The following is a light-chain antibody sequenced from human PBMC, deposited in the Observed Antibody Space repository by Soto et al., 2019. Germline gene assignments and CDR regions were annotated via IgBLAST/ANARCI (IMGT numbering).Light chain of an antibody. CDR1: SSDVGSYNY. V-gene: IGLV2-14*01. Sequence: ALARPASVSGSPGQSITISCTGTSSDVGSYNYVSWYQLRPGKAPKLMIYEVSNRPSGVSNRFSGSKSGDTASLTISGLQAEDEADYYCSSYTTRTTLYVFGTGTKVTVL. CDR2: EVS. CDR3: SSYTTRTTLYV. J-gene: IGLJ1*01.